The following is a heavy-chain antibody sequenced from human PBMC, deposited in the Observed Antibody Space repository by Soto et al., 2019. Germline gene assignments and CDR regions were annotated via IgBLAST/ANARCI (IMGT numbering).Heavy chain of an antibody. CDR2: IDPSDSYT. J-gene: IGHJ4*02. Sequence: PGESLKICCKGSGYSFTGYWISWVRQMPGKGLEWMGRIDPSDSYTNYSPSFQGHVTISADKSISTAYLQWSSLKASDTAMYYCARQVVGYCSGGSCTPFDYWGQGTLVTVSS. V-gene: IGHV5-10-1*01. D-gene: IGHD2-15*01. CDR1: GYSFTGYW. CDR3: ARQVVGYCSGGSCTPFDY.